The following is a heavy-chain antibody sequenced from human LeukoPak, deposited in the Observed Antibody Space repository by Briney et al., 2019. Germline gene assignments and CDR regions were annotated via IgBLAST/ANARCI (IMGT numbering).Heavy chain of an antibody. CDR2: IRYDGSNK. D-gene: IGHD1-26*01. V-gene: IGHV3-30*02. CDR1: GLTFSSYG. Sequence: GGSLRLSCAASGLTFSSYGMHWVRQAPGKGLEWVAFIRYDGSNKYYTDSVKGRFTISRDNSKNTLYLQMNSLRAEDTAVYYCAKGRGWEASYYYYYMDVWGKGTTVTISS. J-gene: IGHJ6*03. CDR3: AKGRGWEASYYYYYMDV.